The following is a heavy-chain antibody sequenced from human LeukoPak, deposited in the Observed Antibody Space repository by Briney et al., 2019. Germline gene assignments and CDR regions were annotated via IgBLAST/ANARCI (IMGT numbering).Heavy chain of an antibody. J-gene: IGHJ4*02. CDR2: ISSSSSTI. CDR1: GFTFSSYS. V-gene: IGHV3-48*01. CDR3: ARETYCSGGSCYPYYFDY. D-gene: IGHD2-15*01. Sequence: PGGSLRLSCAASGFTFSSYSMNWVRQAPGKGLEWVSYISSSSSTIYYADSVKGRFTISRGNAKNSLYLQMNSLRAEDTAVYYCARETYCSGGSCYPYYFDYWGQGTLVTVSS.